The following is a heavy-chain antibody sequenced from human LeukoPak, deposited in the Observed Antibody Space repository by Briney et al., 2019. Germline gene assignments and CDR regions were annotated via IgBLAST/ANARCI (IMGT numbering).Heavy chain of an antibody. V-gene: IGHV3-7*01. J-gene: IGHJ4*02. CDR3: ASLLGDKTIFDY. CDR1: GFIFSSRW. CDR2: IKGDGRGE. Sequence: GGSLRLSCAASGFIFSSRWMSWVRQAPGEGVEWVANIKGDGRGEYYVDSVKGRFTISRDNAKNSLYLQMDSVRAEDTAVYYFASLLGDKTIFDYWGQGTLVTVSS. D-gene: IGHD1-26*01.